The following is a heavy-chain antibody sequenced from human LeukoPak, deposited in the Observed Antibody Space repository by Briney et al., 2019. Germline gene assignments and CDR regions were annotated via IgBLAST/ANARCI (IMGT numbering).Heavy chain of an antibody. CDR3: ARGYRDSIGPCLDS. CDR2: INPNSGGT. Sequence: GASVSVSCTASGYSFTGYYIHWVRQAPGQGPEWMGWINPNSGGTKYAQRFQGRVTMTRDTSISTAHMDLSSLTSDDTAVYFCARGYRDSIGPCLDSWGQGTLVTVSS. V-gene: IGHV1-2*02. D-gene: IGHD3-22*01. CDR1: GYSFTGYY. J-gene: IGHJ5*01.